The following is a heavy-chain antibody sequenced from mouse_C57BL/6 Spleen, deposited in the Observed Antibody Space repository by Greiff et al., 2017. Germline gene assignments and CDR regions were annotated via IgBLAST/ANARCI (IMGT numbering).Heavy chain of an antibody. CDR2: INPSSGYT. D-gene: IGHD1-1*01. Sequence: QVQLQQSGAELAKPGASVKLSCKASGYTFTSYWMHWVKQRPGQGLEWIGYINPSSGYTKYNQKFKDKATLTADKSSSTAYMQLSSLTYEDSAVYYGGYGSSDWYFDVWGTGTTVTVSS. CDR1: GYTFTSYW. CDR3: GYGSSDWYFDV. V-gene: IGHV1-7*01. J-gene: IGHJ1*03.